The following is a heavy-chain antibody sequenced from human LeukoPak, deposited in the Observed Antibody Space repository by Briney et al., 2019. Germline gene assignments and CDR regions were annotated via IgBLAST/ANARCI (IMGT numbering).Heavy chain of an antibody. J-gene: IGHJ4*02. CDR2: MNPNSGNT. V-gene: IGHV1-8*01. D-gene: IGHD3-22*01. Sequence: ASVKVSCKASGYTFTSYDINWLRQATGQGLEWMGWMNPNSGNTGYAQKFQGRVTMTRNTSISTAYMELSSLSSEDTAVYYCARGLSDPDGYYDSSGYPYWGQGTLVTVSS. CDR1: GYTFTSYD. CDR3: ARGLSDPDGYYDSSGYPY.